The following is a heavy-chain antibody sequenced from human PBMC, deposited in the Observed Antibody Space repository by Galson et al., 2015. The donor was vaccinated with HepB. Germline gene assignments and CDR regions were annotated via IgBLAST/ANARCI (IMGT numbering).Heavy chain of an antibody. CDR3: SKDMYCYGSGSYSCWFDP. Sequence: SLRLSCAASGFTFHDYAMHWARQAPGKGLEWVAGIGWNSDSIGYADSVKGRFTISRDNAKNSLYLQMDSLRAEDTALYYCSKDMYCYGSGSYSCWFDPWGQGTLVTVSS. J-gene: IGHJ5*02. CDR2: IGWNSDSI. D-gene: IGHD3-10*01. CDR1: GFTFHDYA. V-gene: IGHV3-9*01.